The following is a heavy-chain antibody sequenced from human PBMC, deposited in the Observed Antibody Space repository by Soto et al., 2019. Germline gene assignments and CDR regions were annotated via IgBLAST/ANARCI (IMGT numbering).Heavy chain of an antibody. Sequence: GASVKVSCKASGGTFSSYASSWVRQAAGQGLEWMGGIIPIFGTANYAQKFQGRVTITADESTSTAYMELSSLRSEDTAVYYCARDTGGYDGYFDYWGQGTLVTVSS. CDR1: GGTFSSYA. CDR3: ARDTGGYDGYFDY. D-gene: IGHD5-12*01. V-gene: IGHV1-69*13. J-gene: IGHJ4*02. CDR2: IIPIFGTA.